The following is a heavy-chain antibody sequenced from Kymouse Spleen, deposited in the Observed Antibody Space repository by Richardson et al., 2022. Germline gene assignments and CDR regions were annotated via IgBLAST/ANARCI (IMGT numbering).Heavy chain of an antibody. J-gene: IGHJ5*02. CDR2: ISWNSGSI. V-gene: IGHV3-9*01. CDR1: GFTFDDYA. CDR3: AKDKGYNWNYCWFDP. D-gene: IGHD1-7*01. Sequence: EVQLVESGGGLVQPGRSLRLSCAASGFTFDDYAMHWVRQAPGKGLEWVSGISWNSGSIGYADSVKGRFTISRDNAKNSLYLQMNSLRAEDTALYYCAKDKGYNWNYCWFDPWGQGTLVTVSS.